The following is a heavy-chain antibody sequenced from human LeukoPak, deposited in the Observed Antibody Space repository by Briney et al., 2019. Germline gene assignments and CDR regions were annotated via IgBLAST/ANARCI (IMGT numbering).Heavy chain of an antibody. Sequence: SETLSLTCTVSGASISSYFWSWIRQPAGKGPEWIGRMYGSGSTDYNPSLKSRVIMSVDTSKNQFSLKLSSVTAADTAVYYCARGDRNDYGNFDYWGQGTLVTVSS. CDR1: GASISSYF. J-gene: IGHJ4*02. V-gene: IGHV4-4*07. D-gene: IGHD4-17*01. CDR2: MYGSGST. CDR3: ARGDRNDYGNFDY.